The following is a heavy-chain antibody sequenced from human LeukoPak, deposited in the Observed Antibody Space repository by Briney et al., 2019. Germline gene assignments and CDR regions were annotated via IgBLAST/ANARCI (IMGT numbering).Heavy chain of an antibody. V-gene: IGHV3-30-3*01. CDR3: ARDSGVAAAGSFDY. D-gene: IGHD6-13*01. CDR1: GFTFSSYA. Sequence: GGSLRLSCAASGFTFSSYAMHWVRQAPGKGLEWVAVISYDGSNKYYADSVKGRSTISRDNSKNTLYLQMNSLRAEDTAVYYCARDSGVAAAGSFDYWGQGTLVTVSS. J-gene: IGHJ4*02. CDR2: ISYDGSNK.